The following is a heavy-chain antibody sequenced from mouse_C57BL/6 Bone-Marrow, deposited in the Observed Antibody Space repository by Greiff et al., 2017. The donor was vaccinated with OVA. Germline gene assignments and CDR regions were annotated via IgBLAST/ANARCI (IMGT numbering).Heavy chain of an antibody. CDR1: GYAFSSYW. V-gene: IGHV1-80*01. CDR3: ARADYRKDAED. CDR2: IYPGDGDP. J-gene: IGHJ2*01. Sequence: VQLQQSGAELVKPGASVKISCKASGYAFSSYWMNWVKQRPGKGLEWIGQIYPGDGDPNYNGKFKGKATLTADKSSSTAYMQLSRLTSEDSAVDCCARADYRKDAEDGGQGTTRTVAS. D-gene: IGHD2-14*01.